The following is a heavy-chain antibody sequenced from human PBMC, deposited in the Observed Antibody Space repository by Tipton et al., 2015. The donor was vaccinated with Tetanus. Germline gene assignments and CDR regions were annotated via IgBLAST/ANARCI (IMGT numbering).Heavy chain of an antibody. D-gene: IGHD3-3*01. V-gene: IGHV4-61*08. CDR1: GGSVRGGDYS. Sequence: TLSLTCSVSGGSVRGGDYSWNWIRQPPGKGLEWLAYISPSGRTNSNYSLKSRITISQDKSKNQFSLKLTSVTAADTAVYYCARANYAFPNKGPFDFWGQGILVLVSS. CDR2: ISPSGRT. J-gene: IGHJ4*02. CDR3: ARANYAFPNKGPFDF.